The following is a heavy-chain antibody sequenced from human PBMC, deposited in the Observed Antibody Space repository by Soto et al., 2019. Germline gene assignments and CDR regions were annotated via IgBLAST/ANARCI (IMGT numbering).Heavy chain of an antibody. Sequence: EVQLLESGGGLVQPGGSLRLSCAASGFTFGSYAMSWVRQAPRKGLEWVSAISGSGVSSYYADSGKGRFTISKDSSKNTLYLQMNSLRVEDTAVYYCAKAPYCGGDCYLIDDWGQGTLVTVSS. J-gene: IGHJ4*02. V-gene: IGHV3-23*01. D-gene: IGHD2-21*02. CDR3: AKAPYCGGDCYLIDD. CDR1: GFTFGSYA. CDR2: ISGSGVSS.